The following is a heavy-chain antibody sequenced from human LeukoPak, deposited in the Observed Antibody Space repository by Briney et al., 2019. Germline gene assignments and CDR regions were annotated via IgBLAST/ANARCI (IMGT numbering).Heavy chain of an antibody. CDR3: ARQIVGATFWFDS. CDR1: GGSIISYY. Sequence: SETLSLTCTVSGGSIISYYWGWIRQPPGKGLEWIGSIYYSGSTYHNPSLKSRVTIFVDTSKNQFSLKLSSVTAADTAVYYCARQIVGATFWFDSWGQGTLVTVSS. J-gene: IGHJ5*01. V-gene: IGHV4-39*01. D-gene: IGHD1-26*01. CDR2: IYYSGST.